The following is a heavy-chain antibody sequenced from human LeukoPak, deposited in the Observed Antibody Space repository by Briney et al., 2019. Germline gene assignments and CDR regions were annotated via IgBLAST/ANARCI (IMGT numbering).Heavy chain of an antibody. CDR1: GFTFSNAW. Sequence: PGGSLRLSCAASGFTFSNAWMSWVRQAPGKGLEWVGRIKSKTDGGTTDYAAPVKGRFTISRDDSKNTLYLQMNSLRAEDTAVYYCARVYCSSTSCFYYYYYGMDVWGQGTTVTVSS. D-gene: IGHD2-2*01. CDR3: ARVYCSSTSCFYYYYYGMDV. J-gene: IGHJ6*02. CDR2: IKSKTDGGTT. V-gene: IGHV3-15*01.